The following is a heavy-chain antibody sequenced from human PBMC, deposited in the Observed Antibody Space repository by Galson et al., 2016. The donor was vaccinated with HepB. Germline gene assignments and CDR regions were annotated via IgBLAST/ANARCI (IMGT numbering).Heavy chain of an antibody. CDR2: LNKDGSEK. V-gene: IGHV3-7*01. Sequence: SLRLSCAASGLMFSSDWMSWVRQAPGKGLEWVANLNKDGSEKYYMDSVKGRFTISRDNAKNALYLQMNSLRAEDTAVYYCAKDSSSALWGRGSLVTVSS. CDR1: GLMFSSDW. J-gene: IGHJ2*01. D-gene: IGHD6-6*01. CDR3: AKDSSSAL.